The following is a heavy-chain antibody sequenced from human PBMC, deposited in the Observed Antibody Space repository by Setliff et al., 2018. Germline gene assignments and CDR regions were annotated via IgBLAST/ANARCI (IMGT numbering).Heavy chain of an antibody. D-gene: IGHD3-16*01. Sequence: PSETLSLTCTVSGASISTHYWSWIRQPPGKGLEWIGHTYYIGATNYNPSLKGRVTISVDTSKNQVSLKMNFVTAADTAVYYCARGGVLGTGDFDYWGREPWSPSPQ. CDR1: GASISTHY. V-gene: IGHV4-59*11. J-gene: IGHJ4*02. CDR2: TYYIGAT. CDR3: ARGGVLGTGDFDY.